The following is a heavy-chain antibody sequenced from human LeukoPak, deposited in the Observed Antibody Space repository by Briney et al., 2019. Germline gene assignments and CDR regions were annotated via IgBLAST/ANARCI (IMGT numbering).Heavy chain of an antibody. CDR2: IRTKAYGGTR. V-gene: IGHV3-49*04. Sequence: GGSLRLSCTASGFPFGDYAMGWVRQAPGKGLQWVGFIRTKAYGGTREYAASVKGRFTISRDDSKSLAYLQMNSLKTEDTAVYFCTRVDKTMIQYYLDYWGQGTLVTVSS. CDR3: TRVDKTMIQYYLDY. D-gene: IGHD5-18*01. J-gene: IGHJ4*02. CDR1: GFPFGDYA.